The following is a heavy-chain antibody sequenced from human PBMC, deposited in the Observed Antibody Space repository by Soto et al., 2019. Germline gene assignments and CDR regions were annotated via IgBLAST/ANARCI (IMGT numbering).Heavy chain of an antibody. CDR3: ARDHLYDYVWGSYRYYYYFDY. CDR2: ISYDGSNK. CDR1: GFTFSSYA. Sequence: GGSLRLSCAASGFTFSSYAMHWVRQAPGKGLEWVAVISYDGSNKYYADSVKGRFTISRDNSKNTLYLQMNSLRAEDTAVYYCARDHLYDYVWGSYRYYYYFDYWGQGTLVTVSS. J-gene: IGHJ4*02. D-gene: IGHD3-16*02. V-gene: IGHV3-30-3*01.